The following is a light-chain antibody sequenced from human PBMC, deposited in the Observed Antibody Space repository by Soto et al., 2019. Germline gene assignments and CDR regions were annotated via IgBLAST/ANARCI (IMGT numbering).Light chain of an antibody. CDR3: QQYNSYPLP. Sequence: DIPMTQSPSTLSASVGDRVTITCRASQSISSWLAWYQQKPGEAPKLLIYKASSLEGGVPSRFSGSGSGTEFTLTISSLQPDDFATYYCQQYNSYPLPFGGGTKLEIK. CDR1: QSISSW. V-gene: IGKV1-5*03. J-gene: IGKJ4*01. CDR2: KAS.